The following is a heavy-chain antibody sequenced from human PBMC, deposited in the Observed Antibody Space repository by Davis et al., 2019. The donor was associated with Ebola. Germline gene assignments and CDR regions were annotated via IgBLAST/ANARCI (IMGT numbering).Heavy chain of an antibody. CDR2: IIPIFGTA. CDR3: AKDGLAYCGGDCYPPDY. Sequence: SVKVSCKASGYTFTSYGISWVRQAPGQGLEWMGGIIPIFGTANYAQKLQGRVTITADESTSTAYMELSSLRSEDTAVYYCAKDGLAYCGGDCYPPDYWGQGTLVTVSS. J-gene: IGHJ4*02. D-gene: IGHD2-21*02. CDR1: GYTFTSYG. V-gene: IGHV1-69*13.